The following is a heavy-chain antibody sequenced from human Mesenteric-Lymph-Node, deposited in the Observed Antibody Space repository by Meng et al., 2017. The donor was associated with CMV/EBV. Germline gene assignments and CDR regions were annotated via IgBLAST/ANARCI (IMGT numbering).Heavy chain of an antibody. Sequence: FPFCAFALRRHGPGPGLGLVCLVVACNGGTNYAQTLQGRVTLTTDTATSTAYMELRSLRSDDTAMYYCARDEGCSSTSCYGNFDYWGQGTLVTVSS. V-gene: IGHV1-18*01. J-gene: IGHJ4*02. CDR3: ARDEGCSSTSCYGNFDY. CDR2: VVACNGGT. D-gene: IGHD2-2*01. CDR1: FPFCA.